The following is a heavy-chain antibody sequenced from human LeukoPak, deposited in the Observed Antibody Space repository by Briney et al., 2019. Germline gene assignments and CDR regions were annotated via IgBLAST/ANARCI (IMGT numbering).Heavy chain of an antibody. CDR3: ARAQTIFWEFDGIDI. D-gene: IGHD3-9*01. Sequence: GGSLRLSCAASGFTFSSYSMNWVRQAPGKGLEWVATMTSSNTIYYADSVKGRFTISRDNAENSVYLQMNSLRDEDTAVYSCARAQTIFWEFDGIDIWGRGTKVTVSS. CDR1: GFTFSSYS. V-gene: IGHV3-69-1*01. CDR2: MTSSNTI. J-gene: IGHJ3*02.